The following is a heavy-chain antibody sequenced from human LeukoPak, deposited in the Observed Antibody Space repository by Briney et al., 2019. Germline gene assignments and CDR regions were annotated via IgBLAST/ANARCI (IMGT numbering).Heavy chain of an antibody. V-gene: IGHV1-18*04. D-gene: IGHD3-10*01. Sequence: ASVKVSCKTSGYTFIAYYVHWVRQAPGQGLEWMGWINAYNGNTNYAQKPQGRVTMTTDTSTSTAYMELRSLRSDDTAVYYCPRGPVWSSGSAYFQHWGQGTLVTVSS. CDR1: GYTFIAYY. CDR2: INAYNGNT. CDR3: PRGPVWSSGSAYFQH. J-gene: IGHJ1*01.